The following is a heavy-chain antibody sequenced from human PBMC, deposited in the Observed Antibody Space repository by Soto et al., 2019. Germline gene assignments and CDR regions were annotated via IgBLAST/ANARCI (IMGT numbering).Heavy chain of an antibody. CDR3: ASSGRLNN. J-gene: IGHJ4*02. D-gene: IGHD6-19*01. V-gene: IGHV3-66*01. CDR1: GFTVSSNY. CDR2: IYSGGST. Sequence: EVQLVESGGGLVQPGGSLRLSCAASGFTVSSNYMSWVRQAPGKGLEWVSVIYSGGSTYYADSVKGRFIISKDNSKNTLYLQMSSLRSVGKAVYYSASSGRLNNWGQGTLVTVTS.